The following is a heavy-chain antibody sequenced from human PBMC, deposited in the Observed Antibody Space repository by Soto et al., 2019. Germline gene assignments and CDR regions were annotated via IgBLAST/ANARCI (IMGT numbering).Heavy chain of an antibody. CDR1: GGSISSSY. J-gene: IGHJ4*02. V-gene: IGHV4-59*08. CDR2: IYDSGST. D-gene: IGHD3-22*01. CDR3: ARYHYYDTSGFYYFDY. Sequence: SETLSLTSTVSGGSISSSYWSWIRQPPGKGLEWIGYIYDSGSTYYNSSLKSRVTMSVDTSKNQFSLKLSSVTAADTAVYYCARYHYYDTSGFYYFDYWGQGALVTVSS.